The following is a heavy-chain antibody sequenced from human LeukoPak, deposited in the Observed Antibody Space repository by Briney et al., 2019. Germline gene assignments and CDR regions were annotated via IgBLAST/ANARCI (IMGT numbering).Heavy chain of an antibody. J-gene: IGHJ4*02. CDR3: ARSVVGATWVDY. CDR2: INPNSGGT. V-gene: IGHV1-2*02. Sequence: ATVKVSCKASGYTFTGYYIHWVRQAPGQGLEWMGWINPNSGGTNYAQKFQGRVTMTRDTSISTAYMELSRLRSDNTAVYYCARSVVGATWVDYWGQGTLVTVSS. CDR1: GYTFTGYY. D-gene: IGHD1-26*01.